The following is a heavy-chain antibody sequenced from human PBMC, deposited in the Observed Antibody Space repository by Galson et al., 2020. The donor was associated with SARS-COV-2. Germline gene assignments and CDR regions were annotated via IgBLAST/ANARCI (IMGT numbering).Heavy chain of an antibody. Sequence: GGSLRLSCAASGFTFSDHYMDWVRQAPGKGLEWVGRTRNKANSYTTEYAASVKGRFTISRDDSKNSLYLQMNSLKTEDTAVYYCARGYCSSTSCEAEEYYFDYWGQGTLVTVSS. J-gene: IGHJ4*02. V-gene: IGHV3-72*01. CDR2: TRNKANSYTT. CDR1: GFTFSDHY. CDR3: ARGYCSSTSCEAEEYYFDY. D-gene: IGHD2-2*01.